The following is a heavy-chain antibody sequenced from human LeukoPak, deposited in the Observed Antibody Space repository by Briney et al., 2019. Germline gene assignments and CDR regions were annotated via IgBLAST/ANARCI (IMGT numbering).Heavy chain of an antibody. CDR2: ISSSSSTI. V-gene: IGHV3-48*01. CDR3: ARDEDDSSGYYPFDY. D-gene: IGHD3-22*01. J-gene: IGHJ4*02. Sequence: PGGSLRLSCAASGFTFSSYSMNWVRQAPGKGLEWVSYISSSSSTIYYADSVKGRFTISRDNSKNTLYLQMNSLRPEDTAVYYCARDEDDSSGYYPFDYWGQGTLVTVSS. CDR1: GFTFSSYS.